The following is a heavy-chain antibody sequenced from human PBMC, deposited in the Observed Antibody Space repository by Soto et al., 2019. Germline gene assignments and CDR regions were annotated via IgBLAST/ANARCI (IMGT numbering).Heavy chain of an antibody. V-gene: IGHV1-46*01. CDR1: GYTFTSYY. D-gene: IGHD3-22*01. CDR2: INPSGGST. J-gene: IGHJ4*02. CDR3: ARVSATYYYDSSGYLY. Sequence: ASVKVSCKASGYTFTSYYMHWVRQAPGQGLEWMGIINPSGGSTSYAQKFQGRVTMTRDTSTSTVYMELSSLRSEDTAVYYCARVSATYYYDSSGYLYWGQGTLVTVSS.